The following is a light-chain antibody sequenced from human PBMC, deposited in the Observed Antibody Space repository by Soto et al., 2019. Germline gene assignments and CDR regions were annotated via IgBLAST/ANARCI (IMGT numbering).Light chain of an antibody. CDR2: DNN. CDR3: QTWDSSLSGVV. Sequence: QSVLTQPPSVSAAPGQTVSISCSGSSSNIESNYVSWYQQLPGIAPKLLIFDNNKRPSGIPDRFSGSKSGTSATLGITGLRTGDEADYYCQTWDSSLSGVVFGGGTKLTVL. J-gene: IGLJ2*01. V-gene: IGLV1-51*01. CDR1: SSNIESNY.